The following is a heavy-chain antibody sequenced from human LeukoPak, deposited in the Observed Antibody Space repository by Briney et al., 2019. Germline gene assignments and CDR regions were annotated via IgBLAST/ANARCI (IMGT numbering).Heavy chain of an antibody. V-gene: IGHV1-46*01. CDR3: ARDLGGEPGFDY. D-gene: IGHD3-10*01. J-gene: IGHJ4*02. Sequence: ASVKVSCKASGYTFTNYYVHWVRQAPGQGLEWMGIINSGGGSTSNAQKFQGRVPMTRDTSTSTVYMELSSLRSEDTAVYYCARDLGGEPGFDYWGQGTLVTVSS. CDR1: GYTFTNYY. CDR2: INSGGGST.